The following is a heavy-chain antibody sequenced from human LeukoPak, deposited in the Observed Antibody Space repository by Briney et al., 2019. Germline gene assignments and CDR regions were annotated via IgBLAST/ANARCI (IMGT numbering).Heavy chain of an antibody. D-gene: IGHD3-10*01. CDR1: GFTFSSYA. J-gene: IGHJ4*02. V-gene: IGHV3-23*01. CDR2: ISGSGGST. Sequence: GGSLRLSCAASGFTFSSYAMSWVRQAPEKGLEWVSTISGSGGSTYYADSVKGRFTISRDNSKNTLYLQMNSLRADDTAVYYCAKDYGSGSYYNFDYWGQGTLVTVSS. CDR3: AKDYGSGSYYNFDY.